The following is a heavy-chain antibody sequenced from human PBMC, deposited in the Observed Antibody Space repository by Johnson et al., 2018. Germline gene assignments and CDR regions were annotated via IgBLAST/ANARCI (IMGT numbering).Heavy chain of an antibody. CDR2: INPNSGGT. CDR3: ARARGDIVVVIEDYYFDY. Sequence: QVQLVESGAEVKKPGASVKVSCKASGYTFTGYYMHWVRQAPGQGLEWMGWINPNSGGTDYAQKFQGRVTMTRDTSITTSYMELSRLRSDDTAVYFCARARGDIVVVIEDYYFDYWSHRTLVTVSS. D-gene: IGHD3-22*01. J-gene: IGHJ4*01. V-gene: IGHV1-2*02. CDR1: GYTFTGYY.